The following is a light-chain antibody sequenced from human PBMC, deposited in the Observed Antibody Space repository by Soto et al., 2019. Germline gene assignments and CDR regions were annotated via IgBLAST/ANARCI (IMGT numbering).Light chain of an antibody. Sequence: IVMTQSPATLSVSPGERATLSCRASQSVSSNLAWYQQKPGQPPRLLIYDASTRANGIPARFSGSGSGTDFTLTISSLQSEDFAVYYCQVYHNWPPRFTFGPGTKVDIK. CDR1: QSVSSN. CDR2: DAS. CDR3: QVYHNWPPRFT. J-gene: IGKJ3*01. V-gene: IGKV3-15*01.